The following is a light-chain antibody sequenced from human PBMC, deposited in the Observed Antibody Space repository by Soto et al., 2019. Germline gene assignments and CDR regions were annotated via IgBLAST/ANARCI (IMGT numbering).Light chain of an antibody. CDR1: QGISRD. CDR3: QQHNTYPLA. Sequence: PPFVSSSVVDSVTIISRASQGISRDLSWYQQKSGRAPNLLISAASTLQSGVPARFSGSGSGTDFTLSITNLQLEDFATYYCQQHNTYPLAFGGGTKVEIK. V-gene: IGKV1-9*01. CDR2: AAS. J-gene: IGKJ4*01.